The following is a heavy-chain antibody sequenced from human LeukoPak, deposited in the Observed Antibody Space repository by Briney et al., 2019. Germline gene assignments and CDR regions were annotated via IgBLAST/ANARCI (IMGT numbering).Heavy chain of an antibody. J-gene: IGHJ3*02. CDR3: AKDYYGSGSYTRGAFDI. Sequence: GGSLRLSCAASGFTFSSYSMNWVRQAPGKGLEWVSYISSSSSTIYYADSVRGRFTISRDNSKNTLYLQMNSLRAEDTAVYYCAKDYYGSGSYTRGAFDIWGQGTMVTVSS. D-gene: IGHD3-10*01. V-gene: IGHV3-48*01. CDR2: ISSSSSTI. CDR1: GFTFSSYS.